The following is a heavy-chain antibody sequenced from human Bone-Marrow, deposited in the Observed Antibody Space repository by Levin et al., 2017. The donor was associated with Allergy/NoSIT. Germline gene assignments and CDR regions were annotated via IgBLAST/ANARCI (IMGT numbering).Heavy chain of an antibody. CDR1: GYTFTDYF. V-gene: IGHV1-2*02. CDR3: ARISSAAFDM. J-gene: IGHJ3*02. D-gene: IGHD6-19*01. Sequence: ASVKDSCKASGYTFTDYFIHWVRLAPGQGLEWMGWINPNSGDTDSSQNFQGTVTMTRDTSISTAYMEVTSLTSNDTALYYCARISSAAFDMWGQGTVVTVSS. CDR2: INPNSGDT.